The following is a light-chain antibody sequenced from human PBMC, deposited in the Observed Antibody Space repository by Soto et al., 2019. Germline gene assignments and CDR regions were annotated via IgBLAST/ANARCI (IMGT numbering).Light chain of an antibody. CDR3: SSYTSSSTLYV. CDR1: SSEIGGYNY. J-gene: IGLJ1*01. V-gene: IGLV2-14*01. Sequence: QSLLDQPSTVSGSPGSSITIPSPGNSSEIGGYNYVSWYQQHPGKAPKLMIYDVSNRPSGVSNRFSGSKSDNTASLTISGLQAEDEADYYCSSYTSSSTLYVFGTGTKVTVL. CDR2: DVS.